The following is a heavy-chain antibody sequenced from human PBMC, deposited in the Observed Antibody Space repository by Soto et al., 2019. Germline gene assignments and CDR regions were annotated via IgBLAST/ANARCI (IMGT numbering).Heavy chain of an antibody. CDR1: GGSIRSGGYY. CDR2: IYYSGNT. J-gene: IGHJ6*02. CDR3: ARDRLMATAGTARHYFGLDV. Sequence: NPSETLSLTCTVSGGSIRSGGYYWSWVRQNPRRGLEWIGNIYYSGNTYYNPSLKSRLTISVDTSKNQFSLNLSSVTAADTAVYYCARDRLMATAGTARHYFGLDVWGQGTTVTVS. V-gene: IGHV4-31*03. D-gene: IGHD5-18*01.